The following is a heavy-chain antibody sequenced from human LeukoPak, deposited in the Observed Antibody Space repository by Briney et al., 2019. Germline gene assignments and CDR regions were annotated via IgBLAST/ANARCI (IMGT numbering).Heavy chain of an antibody. Sequence: SETLSLTCTVSGSSISSGDYYWSWIRQPPGKGLEWIGSIYYSGSTYYNPSLKSRVTISVDTSKNQFSLKLSSVTAADTAVYYCARIRDCSSTSCYTSRGHYMDVWGKGTTVTVSS. V-gene: IGHV4-39*01. D-gene: IGHD2-2*02. J-gene: IGHJ6*03. CDR3: ARIRDCSSTSCYTSRGHYMDV. CDR1: GSSISSGDYY. CDR2: IYYSGST.